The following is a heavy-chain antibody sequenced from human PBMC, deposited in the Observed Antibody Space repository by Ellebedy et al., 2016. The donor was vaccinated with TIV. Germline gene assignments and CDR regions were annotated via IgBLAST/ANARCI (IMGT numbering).Heavy chain of an antibody. CDR2: IYSDGNT. Sequence: PGGSLRLSCAASGFAVSSNYMTWVRQAPGRGLEWVSLIYSDGNTNYADSVRGRFTISRDSSKNTLDLQMNSLRAEDTAVYYCARAGEYCEFPQNCYAMDVWGQGTTVTVS. D-gene: IGHD2/OR15-2a*01. V-gene: IGHV3-53*01. J-gene: IGHJ6*02. CDR3: ARAGEYCEFPQNCYAMDV. CDR1: GFAVSSNY.